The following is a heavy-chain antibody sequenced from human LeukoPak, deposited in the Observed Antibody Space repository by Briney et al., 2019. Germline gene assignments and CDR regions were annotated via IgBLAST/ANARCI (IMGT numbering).Heavy chain of an antibody. CDR2: ISGSGGST. Sequence: GGSLRLSCGASGFTFSSYAMSWVRQAPGKGLEWVSAISGSGGSTYYADSVKGRFTISRDNSKNTLYLQMNSLRAEDTAVYYCAKFMGRIVVVPAASFDYWGQGTLVTVSS. D-gene: IGHD2-2*01. J-gene: IGHJ4*02. V-gene: IGHV3-23*01. CDR1: GFTFSSYA. CDR3: AKFMGRIVVVPAASFDY.